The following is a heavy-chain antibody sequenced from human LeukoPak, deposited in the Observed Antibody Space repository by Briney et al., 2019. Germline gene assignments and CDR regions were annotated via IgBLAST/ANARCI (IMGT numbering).Heavy chain of an antibody. J-gene: IGHJ4*02. CDR2: IGGTGDRT. Sequence: GGSLRLSCAASRFTFSSYAMSWVRQAPGRGPEWVSTIGGTGDRTYYADSVKGRFTISRDNSMDTLFLQMNSLKAEDTAVYYCAKDPVVYHGGSGWHYFDYWGQGTLVTVSS. CDR3: AKDPVVYHGGSGWHYFDY. D-gene: IGHD6-19*01. V-gene: IGHV3-23*01. CDR1: RFTFSSYA.